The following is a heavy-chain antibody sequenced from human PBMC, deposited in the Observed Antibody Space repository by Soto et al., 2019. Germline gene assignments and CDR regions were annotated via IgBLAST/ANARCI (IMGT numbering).Heavy chain of an antibody. V-gene: IGHV4-39*01. D-gene: IGHD3-10*01. Sequence: PSETLSLTCTVSGGSISSGGYYWGWIRQPPGKGLEWIGSIYYSGSTYYNPSLKSRVTISVDTSKNQFSLKLSSVTAADTAVYYCARQGNTGAVLLWFGEERYYGMDVWGQGTTVTVSS. J-gene: IGHJ6*02. CDR1: GGSISSGGYY. CDR3: ARQGNTGAVLLWFGEERYYGMDV. CDR2: IYYSGST.